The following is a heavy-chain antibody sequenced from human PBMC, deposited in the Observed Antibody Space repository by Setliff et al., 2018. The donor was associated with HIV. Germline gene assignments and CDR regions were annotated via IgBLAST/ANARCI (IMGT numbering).Heavy chain of an antibody. CDR1: GAPMDDASYY. CDR2: IYFSERP. V-gene: IGHV4-39*01. Sequence: PSETLSLTCSVSGAPMDDASYYWAWIRQPPGKGLEWIGSIYFSERPYYNPSLSSRVTISVDTSKNQVSLWLSSVTAADTAVYYCARAHYYGSGFMDVWGRGTTVTVSS. J-gene: IGHJ6*04. CDR3: ARAHYYGSGFMDV. D-gene: IGHD3-10*01.